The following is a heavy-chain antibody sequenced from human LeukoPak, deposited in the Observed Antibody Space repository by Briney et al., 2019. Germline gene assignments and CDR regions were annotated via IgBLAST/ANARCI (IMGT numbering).Heavy chain of an antibody. CDR2: IYPGDSDT. V-gene: IGHV5-51*01. J-gene: IGHJ4*02. D-gene: IGHD2-15*01. Sequence: GESLKISCKGSGYSSTSYWIGWVRQMPGKGLEWMGIIYPGDSDTRYSPSFQGQVTISADKSISTAYLQWSSLKASDTAMYYCARLLWRYCSGGCCYPDYWGQGTLVTVSS. CDR1: GYSSTSYW. CDR3: ARLLWRYCSGGCCYPDY.